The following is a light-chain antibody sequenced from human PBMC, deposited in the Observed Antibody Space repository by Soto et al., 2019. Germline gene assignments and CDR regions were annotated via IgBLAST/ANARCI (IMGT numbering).Light chain of an antibody. J-gene: IGLJ3*02. CDR2: GNS. V-gene: IGLV1-40*01. CDR3: AAWDDSLTGWV. Sequence: QSVLTQPPSVSGAPGQRVTISCTGSSSNIGAGYDVHWYQQLPGTAPKLLIYGNSHRPSGVPDRFSGSKSGTSASLAISGLQSEDEADYHCAAWDDSLTGWVFGGGTKLTVL. CDR1: SSNIGAGYD.